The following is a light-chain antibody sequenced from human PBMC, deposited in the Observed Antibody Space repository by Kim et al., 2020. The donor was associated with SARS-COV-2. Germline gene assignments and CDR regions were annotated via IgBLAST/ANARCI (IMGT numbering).Light chain of an antibody. CDR1: QSLGHSDGNSY. CDR3: MRGARWSYK. V-gene: IGKV2-30*02. CDR2: KIS. J-gene: IGKJ2*01. Sequence: QAASISCGSSQSLGHSDGNSYWNWLQQRPGQAPRRLIYKISNRDSGVPDRFSGSGTGTDFTQKISRVEAEDVGVYYCMRGARWSYKFGQGNKLEI.